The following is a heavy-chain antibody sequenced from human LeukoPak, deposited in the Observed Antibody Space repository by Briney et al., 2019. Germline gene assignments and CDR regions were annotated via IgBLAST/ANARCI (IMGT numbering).Heavy chain of an antibody. Sequence: SETLSLTCDVLGVPFSGYYWSWIRQPPGRRLEWIGEISQFGSTDYNPSLKSRVTISVDTSRGRFSLKVTSVTAADTAVYYCARGGHSNHDPFDYWGQGTLVTVSS. CDR1: GVPFSGYY. J-gene: IGHJ4*02. V-gene: IGHV4-34*01. D-gene: IGHD4-11*01. CDR2: ISQFGST. CDR3: ARGGHSNHDPFDY.